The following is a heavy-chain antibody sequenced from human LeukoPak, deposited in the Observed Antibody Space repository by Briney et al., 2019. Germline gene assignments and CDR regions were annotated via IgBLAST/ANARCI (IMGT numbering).Heavy chain of an antibody. CDR1: GFTFSTHW. CDR2: ISGDGSMT. J-gene: IGHJ6*02. Sequence: GSLRLSCAASGFTFSTHWMYWVRQAPGKELVWVSRISGDGSMTSYADSVKGRFTISRDNAKDTLFLQMTSLRVEDTAVYSCASLLTPYHGSGGGGVDVWGQGTTVTVSS. V-gene: IGHV3-74*01. CDR3: ASLLTPYHGSGGGGVDV. D-gene: IGHD3-10*01.